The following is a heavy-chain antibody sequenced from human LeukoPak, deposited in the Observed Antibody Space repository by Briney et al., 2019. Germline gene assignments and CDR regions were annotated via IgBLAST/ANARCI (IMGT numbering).Heavy chain of an antibody. V-gene: IGHV4-59*01. CDR1: GGSISGYY. J-gene: IGHJ4*02. Sequence: SETLSLTCTVSGGSISGYYWSWVRQPPGKELEWIGYIHYSGSTNYNPSLKSRVTISVDSSKNQFSLKLHSVTAADTAVYYCASLRYGSGSLEALDYGSDYWGQGTLVTVSS. D-gene: IGHD3-10*01. CDR3: ASLRYGSGSLEALDYGSDY. CDR2: IHYSGST.